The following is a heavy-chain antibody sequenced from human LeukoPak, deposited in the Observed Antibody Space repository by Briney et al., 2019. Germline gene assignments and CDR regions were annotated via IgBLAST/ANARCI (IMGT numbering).Heavy chain of an antibody. V-gene: IGHV3-23*01. Sequence: PGGSLRLSCTASGFTFSSYAMSWVRQAPGKGLEWVSTIRYSGVSTYYAGSVKGRFTISRDNSKNPLYLQMNSLRAEDTAVYYYAKQSATSGGFDYWGQGTLVTVSS. D-gene: IGHD1-26*01. CDR1: GFTFSSYA. CDR3: AKQSATSGGFDY. CDR2: IRYSGVST. J-gene: IGHJ4*02.